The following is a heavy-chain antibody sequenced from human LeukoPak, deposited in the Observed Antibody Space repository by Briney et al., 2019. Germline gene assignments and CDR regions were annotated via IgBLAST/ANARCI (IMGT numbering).Heavy chain of an antibody. CDR2: IDSDGSGT. D-gene: IGHD2-8*01. Sequence: GGCLSLSCAASGFTFTNYWMHWVRQAPGRGRMWVSRIDSDGSGTSYADSVKDRFTISRDHAKNTVYLQMNSVRDEDTSVSYCTKVFEKWGQGTLVTVSS. J-gene: IGHJ4*02. V-gene: IGHV3-74*01. CDR1: GFTFTNYW. CDR3: TKVFEK.